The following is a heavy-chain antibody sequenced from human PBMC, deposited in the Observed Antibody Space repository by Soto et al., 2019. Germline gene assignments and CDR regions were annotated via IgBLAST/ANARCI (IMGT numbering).Heavy chain of an antibody. J-gene: IGHJ5*02. D-gene: IGHD3-3*01. CDR1: GYTFTSYG. Sequence: GASVKVSCKASGYTFTSYGISWVRQAPGQGLEWMGWISAYNGNTNYAQKLQGRVTMTTDTSTSTAYMELRSLRSDDTAVYYCARTYYDFWSGYRNWFDPWGQGTLVTGSS. CDR2: ISAYNGNT. CDR3: ARTYYDFWSGYRNWFDP. V-gene: IGHV1-18*01.